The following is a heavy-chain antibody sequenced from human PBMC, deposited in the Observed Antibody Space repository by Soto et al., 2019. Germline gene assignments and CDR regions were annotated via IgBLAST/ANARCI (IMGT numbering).Heavy chain of an antibody. J-gene: IGHJ6*02. CDR3: ARDHRGYCSSTSCPPGYYYYGMDS. V-gene: IGHV4-59*12. Sequence: XETRSLTCTVSGGSISSYYWSWIRQPPGKGLEWIGYIYYSGSTNYNPSLKSRVTISVDTSKSQFSLKLSSVTAADTAVYYCARDHRGYCSSTSCPPGYYYYGMDSWGQGSTVTVSS. D-gene: IGHD2-2*01. CDR1: GGSISSYY. CDR2: IYYSGST.